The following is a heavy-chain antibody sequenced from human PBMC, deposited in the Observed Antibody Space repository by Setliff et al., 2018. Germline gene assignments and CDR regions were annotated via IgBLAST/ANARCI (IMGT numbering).Heavy chain of an antibody. CDR3: ARGGAFSYGYPLHH. CDR1: GFTLSSYA. J-gene: IGHJ6*04. CDR2: LSSDGSRA. D-gene: IGHD5-18*01. Sequence: PGESLTLSCAASGFTLSSYAMYWVRQAPGMGLEFVSALSSDGSRAYYADSVKDRFFISRDNSKNTLFLQMGSLRGEDKAVYYCARGGAFSYGYPLHHWGKGTTVTVSS. V-gene: IGHV3-64*02.